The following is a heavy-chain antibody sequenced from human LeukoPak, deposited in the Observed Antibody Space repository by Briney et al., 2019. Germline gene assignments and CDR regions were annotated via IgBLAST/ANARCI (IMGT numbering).Heavy chain of an antibody. CDR2: IFYSGST. Sequence: SETLSLTCTVSGGSISTSSYYWGWVRQPPGKGLEWIGNIFYSGSTYYSPSLKSRVTISLDTSRNQFSLKLNSVTAADTAVYYCARTSNWFDPWGQGTLVTVSS. J-gene: IGHJ5*02. V-gene: IGHV4-39*07. CDR1: GGSISTSSYY. CDR3: ARTSNWFDP.